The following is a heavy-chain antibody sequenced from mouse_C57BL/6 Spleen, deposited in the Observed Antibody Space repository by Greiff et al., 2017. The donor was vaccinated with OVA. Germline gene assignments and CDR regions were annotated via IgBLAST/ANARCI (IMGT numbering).Heavy chain of an antibody. V-gene: IGHV1-64*01. Sequence: QVQLQQPGAELVKPGASVKLSCKASGYTFTSYWMHWVKQRPGQGLEWIGMIHPNSGSTNYNEKFKSKATLTVDKSSSTAYMQLSSLTSEDSAVYYCARWNDGYLAGFAYWGQGTLVTVSA. CDR2: IHPNSGST. D-gene: IGHD2-3*01. J-gene: IGHJ3*01. CDR3: ARWNDGYLAGFAY. CDR1: GYTFTSYW.